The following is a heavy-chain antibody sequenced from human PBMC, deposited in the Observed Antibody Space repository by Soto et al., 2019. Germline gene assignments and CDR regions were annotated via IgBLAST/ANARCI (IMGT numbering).Heavy chain of an antibody. CDR2: INAYNGNT. V-gene: IGHV1-18*01. CDR3: ARDGPEVGYYYYGMDV. Sequence: ASVKVSCKASGYTFTSYGISWVRQAPGQGLEWMGWINAYNGNTNYAQKLQGRVTMTTDTSISTAYMELSRLRSDDTAVYYCARDGPEVGYYYYGMDVWGQGTTVTVSS. D-gene: IGHD1-26*01. CDR1: GYTFTSYG. J-gene: IGHJ6*02.